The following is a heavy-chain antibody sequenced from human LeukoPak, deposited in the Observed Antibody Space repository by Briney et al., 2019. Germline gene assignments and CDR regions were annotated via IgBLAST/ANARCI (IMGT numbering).Heavy chain of an antibody. D-gene: IGHD3-16*01. CDR1: GFIFSSYS. J-gene: IGHJ4*02. CDR3: ALGGGFIDY. Sequence: GGSLRLSCATSGFIFSSYSMNWVRQAPGKVLEWVSSISSSSNYIYYADSVKGRFTISRDNAKNSLYLQMNSLRAEDTAVYYCALGGGFIDYWGQGTLVTVSS. V-gene: IGHV3-21*01. CDR2: ISSSSNYI.